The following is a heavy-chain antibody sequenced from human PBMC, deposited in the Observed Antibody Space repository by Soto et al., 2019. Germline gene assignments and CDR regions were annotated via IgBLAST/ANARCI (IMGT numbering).Heavy chain of an antibody. V-gene: IGHV4-34*01. CDR1: GGSFSGYY. CDR2: INHSGST. D-gene: IGHD3-10*01. Sequence: PSETLSLTCAVYGGSFSGYYWSWIRQPPGKGLEWIGEINHSGSTNYNPSLKSRVTISVDTSKNQFSLKLSSVTAADTAVYYCARGMGSYYNKAVYNYWGQGTLVTVS. CDR3: ARGMGSYYNKAVYNY. J-gene: IGHJ4*02.